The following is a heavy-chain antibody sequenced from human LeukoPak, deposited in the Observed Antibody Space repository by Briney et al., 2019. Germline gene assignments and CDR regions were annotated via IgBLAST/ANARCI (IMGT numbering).Heavy chain of an antibody. J-gene: IGHJ3*01. CDR2: IKSDESSR. CDR3: ASEVLHVSYDFWSGYPCT. D-gene: IGHD3-3*01. V-gene: IGHV3-74*01. CDR1: GFTFSNYW. Sequence: PGGSLRLSCAASGFTFSNYWMHWVRQAPGKGLVWVSRIKSDESSRSYADSVKGRFTISRDNAKNTLYLQMNSLRAEDTAVYYCASEVLHVSYDFWSGYPCTWGQGTMVTVSS.